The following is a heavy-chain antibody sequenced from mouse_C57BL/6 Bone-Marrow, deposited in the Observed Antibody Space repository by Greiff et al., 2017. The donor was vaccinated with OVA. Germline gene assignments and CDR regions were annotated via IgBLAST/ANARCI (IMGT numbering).Heavy chain of an antibody. V-gene: IGHV1-63*01. J-gene: IGHJ4*01. CDR1: GYTFTNYW. CDR3: ARYGGVPHAMDY. CDR2: IYPGGGYT. Sequence: QVQLKQSGAELVRPGTSVKMSCKASGYTFTNYWIGWAKQRPGHGLEWIGDIYPGGGYTNYNEKFKGKATLTADKSSSTAYMQFSSLTSEDSAIYYCARYGGVPHAMDYWGQGTSVTVSS. D-gene: IGHD5-1*01.